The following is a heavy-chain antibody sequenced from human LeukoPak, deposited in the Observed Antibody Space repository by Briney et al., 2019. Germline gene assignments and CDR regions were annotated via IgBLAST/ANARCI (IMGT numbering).Heavy chain of an antibody. V-gene: IGHV3-23*01. CDR2: ISVSGGST. Sequence: GGSLRLSCAASGFTFSSYAMSWVRQAPGKGLEWVSSISVSGGSTYYADSVKGRFTISRDNSKNTVYLQMNSLRAEDTAVYYCAKLVAGEKGYVFDYWGQGTLVTVSS. CDR3: AKLVAGEKGYVFDY. J-gene: IGHJ4*02. D-gene: IGHD3-16*01. CDR1: GFTFSSYA.